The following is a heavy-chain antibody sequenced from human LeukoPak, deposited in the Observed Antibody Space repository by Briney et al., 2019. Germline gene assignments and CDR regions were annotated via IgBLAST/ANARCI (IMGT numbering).Heavy chain of an antibody. V-gene: IGHV3-7*01. D-gene: IGHD4-17*01. CDR3: ARRGATVTDD. CDR1: GFTFSGYW. CDR2: INQDGSEK. Sequence: PGGSLRLSCAASGFTFSGYWMTWVRQAPGKGLEWVANINQDGSEKYYVGSVKGRFTISRDNAKNSVYLQMNSLRAEDTAVYFCARRGATVTDDWGQGTLVTVSS. J-gene: IGHJ4*02.